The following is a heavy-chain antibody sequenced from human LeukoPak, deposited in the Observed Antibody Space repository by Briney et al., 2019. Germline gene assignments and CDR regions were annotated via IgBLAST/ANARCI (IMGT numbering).Heavy chain of an antibody. V-gene: IGHV3-48*01. CDR3: ARDSSGYRRFDF. D-gene: IGHD3-22*01. CDR1: GFTLKNHS. CDR2: ISSSGGTI. J-gene: IGHJ4*02. Sequence: PGGSLRLSCGASGFTLKNHSMNWVRQAPGRGLEWVSFISSSGGTIYYADCVKGRFTISRDNVNNSLHLLMNSLRADDTAVYHCARDSSGYRRFDFWGQGTLVTVSS.